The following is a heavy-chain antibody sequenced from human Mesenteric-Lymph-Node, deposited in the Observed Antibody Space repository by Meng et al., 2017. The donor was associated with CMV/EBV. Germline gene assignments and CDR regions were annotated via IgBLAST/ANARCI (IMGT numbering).Heavy chain of an antibody. J-gene: IGHJ4*02. CDR1: GLTFSSYA. CDR2: ISASGGSR. Sequence: EVQLLESGGGLEQPGGSLRVSCAVSGLTFSSYAMTWVRQAPGKGLEWVAAISASGGSRYYADSVQGRFSVSRDNYKNTLYLQMNSLRAEDTAVYYCAKDPEGYWGQGTLVTVSS. CDR3: AKDPEGY. V-gene: IGHV3-23*01.